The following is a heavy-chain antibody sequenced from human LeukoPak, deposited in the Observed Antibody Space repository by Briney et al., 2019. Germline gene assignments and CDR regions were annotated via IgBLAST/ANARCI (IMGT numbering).Heavy chain of an antibody. V-gene: IGHV1-18*04. CDR2: ISAYNCNT. CDR1: GYTFTSYG. CDR3: ARDTEDIVVVPAAVNWFDP. D-gene: IGHD2-2*01. J-gene: IGHJ5*02. Sequence: ASVKASCKASGYTFTSYGISWVRQAPGPGLEWIGWISAYNCNTNYAQKLHGRVTMTTDTSTSTAYMELRSLRSDYTAVYYCARDTEDIVVVPAAVNWFDPWGQGTLVTVSS.